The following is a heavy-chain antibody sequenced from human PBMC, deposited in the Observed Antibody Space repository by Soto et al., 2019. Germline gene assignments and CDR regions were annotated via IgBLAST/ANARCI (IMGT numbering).Heavy chain of an antibody. D-gene: IGHD1-26*01. CDR2: ISYDGSNK. V-gene: IGHV3-30*18. J-gene: IGHJ4*02. Sequence: QVQLVESGGGVVQPGRSLRLSCAASGFTFSSYGMHWVRQAPGKGLEWVAVISYDGSNKYYADSVKGRFTISRDNSKNTLYLQMNSLRAEDTAVSYCAKVSGSYELGFDYWGQGTLVTVSS. CDR1: GFTFSSYG. CDR3: AKVSGSYELGFDY.